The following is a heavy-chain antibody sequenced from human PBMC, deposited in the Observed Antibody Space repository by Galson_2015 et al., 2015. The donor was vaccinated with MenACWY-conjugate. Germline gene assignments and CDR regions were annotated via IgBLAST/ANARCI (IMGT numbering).Heavy chain of an antibody. Sequence: SLRLSCAASGFTFSNYDMHWVRHGTGKGLEWVSLITIAGDTYYPDSVKGRFIISRDDSKGTAYLQMNSLETEDTAVYYCSRLGEDTSYFSNYDMDVWGQGTTVTVSS. CDR3: SRLGEDTSYFSNYDMDV. D-gene: IGHD3-10*01. J-gene: IGHJ6*02. CDR1: GFTFSNYD. CDR2: ITIAGDT. V-gene: IGHV3-13*01.